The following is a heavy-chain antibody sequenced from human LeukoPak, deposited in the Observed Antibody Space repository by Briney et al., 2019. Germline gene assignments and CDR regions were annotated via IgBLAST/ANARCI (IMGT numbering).Heavy chain of an antibody. Sequence: PSETLSLTCTVSGGSISKYYWSWIRQPPGKGLEWIGYIYYSGNTIYNPSLKSRVAISVDLSKNQFSLKLSSVTTADTAVYYCARANGYYDSAGAYYFDYWGQGTLVTVSS. V-gene: IGHV4-59*01. CDR2: IYYSGNT. D-gene: IGHD3-22*01. CDR3: ARANGYYDSAGAYYFDY. J-gene: IGHJ4*02. CDR1: GGSISKYY.